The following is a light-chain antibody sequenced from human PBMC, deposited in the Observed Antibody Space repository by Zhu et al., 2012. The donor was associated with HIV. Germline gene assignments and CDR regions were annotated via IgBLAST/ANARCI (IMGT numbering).Light chain of an antibody. CDR3: QQYNSYSPSYT. V-gene: IGKV1-5*03. J-gene: IGKJ2*01. CDR2: KAS. Sequence: DIQMTQSPSTLSASVGDRVTITCRASQSISYWLAWYQQKPGKAPKPLIYKASSLESGVPSRFIGSGFGTEFTLTINSLQPDDFATYYCQQYNSYSPSYTFGQGTKLEIK. CDR1: QSISYW.